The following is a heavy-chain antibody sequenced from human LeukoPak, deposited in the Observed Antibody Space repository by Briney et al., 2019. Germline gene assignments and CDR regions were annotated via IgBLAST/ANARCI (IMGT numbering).Heavy chain of an antibody. V-gene: IGHV5-51*01. CDR1: WYSFTYYW. CDR3: ARQDGSGLYYFDY. D-gene: IGHD3-10*01. J-gene: IGHJ4*02. CDR2: IYPRDSDT. Sequence: GESLKISCKGSWYSFTYYWIAWVRQMPGKGLEWMGIIYPRDSDTRYSPSFQGQVTISADKSISTAYLQWSSLKASDTDMYYCARQDGSGLYYFDYWGQGALVTVSS.